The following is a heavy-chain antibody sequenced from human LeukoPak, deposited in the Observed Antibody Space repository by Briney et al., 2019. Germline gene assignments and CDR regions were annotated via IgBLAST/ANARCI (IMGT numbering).Heavy chain of an antibody. CDR2: IYYSGST. Sequence: SETLSLTCTVSGGSISSYYWSWIRQPSGKGLEWIGYIYYSGSTNYNPSLKSRVTISVDTSKNQFSLKLSSVTAADTAVYYCATRYSSSWYYFDLWGRGTLVTVSS. CDR3: ATRYSSSWYYFDL. D-gene: IGHD6-13*01. V-gene: IGHV4-59*01. CDR1: GGSISSYY. J-gene: IGHJ2*01.